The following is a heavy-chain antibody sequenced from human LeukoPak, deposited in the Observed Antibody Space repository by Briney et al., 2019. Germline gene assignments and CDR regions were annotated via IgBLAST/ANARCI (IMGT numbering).Heavy chain of an antibody. D-gene: IGHD6-19*01. V-gene: IGHV4-59*01. CDR1: GASISSYD. Sequence: SETLSLTCTVSGASISSYDSSWIRQPPGEGLEGIGLHQSSGSTNYNPCLKSRVTISVDTSKNQVSLSPSRETAADTAVYYCARYRTGWPFDYWGQGTLVTVSS. J-gene: IGHJ4*02. CDR2: QSSGST. CDR3: ARYRTGWPFDY.